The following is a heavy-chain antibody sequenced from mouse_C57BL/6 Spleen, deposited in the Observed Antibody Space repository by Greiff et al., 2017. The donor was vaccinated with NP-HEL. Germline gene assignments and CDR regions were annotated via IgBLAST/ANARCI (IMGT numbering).Heavy chain of an antibody. CDR1: GYTFTSYW. CDR3: ARAELYYGSRKGFAY. V-gene: IGHV1-50*01. Sequence: QVQLQQPGAELVKPGASVKLSCKASGYTFTSYWMQWVKQRPGQGLEWIGEIDPSDSYTNYNQKVKGKATLTVDTSSSTAYMQLSSLTSEDSAVYYCARAELYYGSRKGFAYWGQGTLVTVSA. J-gene: IGHJ3*01. D-gene: IGHD1-1*01. CDR2: IDPSDSYT.